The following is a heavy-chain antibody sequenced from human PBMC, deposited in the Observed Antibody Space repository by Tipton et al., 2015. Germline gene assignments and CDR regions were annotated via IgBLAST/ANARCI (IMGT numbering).Heavy chain of an antibody. J-gene: IGHJ4*02. CDR2: IYHSAHT. D-gene: IGHD1-26*01. CDR3: ARRSLVGEKGLDS. Sequence: TLSLTCAVSGDSISSISWWSWVRQPPGKGLEWIGEIYHSAHTNIKASLASRVTMSVDNSNNQFSLRLTSVTAADTAVYYCARRSLVGEKGLDSWGQGTLVSVSS. CDR1: GDSISSISW. V-gene: IGHV4-4*02.